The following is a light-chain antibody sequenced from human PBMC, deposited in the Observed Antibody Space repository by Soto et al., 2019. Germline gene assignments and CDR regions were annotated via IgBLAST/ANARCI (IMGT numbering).Light chain of an antibody. CDR3: AAWDYSLSGVV. CDR1: SSNIGSNY. Sequence: QSVLTQPASASGTPGQRVTISCSGSSSNIGSNYVYWYQQLPGTAPKLLIYRNNQRPSGVPDRFSGSKSGTSASLAISGLRSEDEADYYCAAWDYSLSGVVFGGGTKVTVL. CDR2: RNN. J-gene: IGLJ2*01. V-gene: IGLV1-47*01.